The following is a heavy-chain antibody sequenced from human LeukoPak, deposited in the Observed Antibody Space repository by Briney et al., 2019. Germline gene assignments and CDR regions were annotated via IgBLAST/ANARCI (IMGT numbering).Heavy chain of an antibody. CDR2: IYTSGST. CDR3: ARVGIVVVPAAIPAGFDY. J-gene: IGHJ4*02. D-gene: IGHD2-2*03. CDR1: GGSISSYY. V-gene: IGHV4-4*07. Sequence: SETLSLTCTVSGGSISSYYWSWIRQPAGKGLEWIGRIYTSGSTNYNPSLKSRVTMSVDTSKNQFSLKLSSVTAADTAVYYCARVGIVVVPAAIPAGFDYWGQGTLVTVSS.